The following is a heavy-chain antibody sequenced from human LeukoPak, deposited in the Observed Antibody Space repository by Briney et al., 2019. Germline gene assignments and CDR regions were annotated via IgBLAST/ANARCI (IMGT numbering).Heavy chain of an antibody. CDR2: INPNSGGT. Sequence: ASVKVSCEASGGPLRNYAFSWVRQAPGQGLEWMGWINPNSGGTNYAQKFQGRVTMTRDTSISTAYMELSRLRSDDTAVYYCARGLAAAGTVNAFDIWGQGTMVTVSS. V-gene: IGHV1-2*02. CDR1: GGPLRNYA. D-gene: IGHD6-13*01. CDR3: ARGLAAAGTVNAFDI. J-gene: IGHJ3*02.